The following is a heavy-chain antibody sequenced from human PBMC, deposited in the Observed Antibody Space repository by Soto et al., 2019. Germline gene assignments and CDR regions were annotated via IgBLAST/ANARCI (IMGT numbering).Heavy chain of an antibody. D-gene: IGHD3-22*01. CDR1: GGSFSGYY. Sequence: SETLSLTCAVYGGSFSGYYWSWIRQPPGKGLEWIGEINHSGSANYNPSLKSRVTISVDTSKNQFSLKLSSVTAADTAVYYCARDPSGKDYDSSGYYIDYWGQGTLVTVSS. J-gene: IGHJ4*02. V-gene: IGHV4-34*01. CDR3: ARDPSGKDYDSSGYYIDY. CDR2: INHSGSA.